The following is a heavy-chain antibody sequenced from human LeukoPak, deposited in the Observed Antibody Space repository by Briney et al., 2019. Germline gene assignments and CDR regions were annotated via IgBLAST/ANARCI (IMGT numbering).Heavy chain of an antibody. J-gene: IGHJ6*03. CDR2: INHSGST. D-gene: IGHD2-15*01. CDR3: ARTLGYCSGGSCSTRGYYMDV. Sequence: PSETLSLTCAVYGGSFSGYYWSWIRQPPGKGLEWIGEINHSGSTNYNPSLKSRVTISVDTSKNQFSLKLSSVTAADTAVYYCARTLGYCSGGSCSTRGYYMDVWGKGTTVTVSS. CDR1: GGSFSGYY. V-gene: IGHV4-34*01.